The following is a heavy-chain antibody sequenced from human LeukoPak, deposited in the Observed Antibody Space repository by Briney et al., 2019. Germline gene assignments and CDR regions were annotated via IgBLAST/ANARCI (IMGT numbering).Heavy chain of an antibody. D-gene: IGHD6-6*01. Sequence: ASVKVSCKASGYTFTSYYMHWVRQAPGQGLEWMGIVNPSGGSTNYAQKLQGRVTMTTDTSTSTAYMELRSLRSDDTAVYYCARDRAARSDYWGQGTLVTVSS. J-gene: IGHJ4*02. CDR1: GYTFTSYY. V-gene: IGHV1-46*01. CDR3: ARDRAARSDY. CDR2: VNPSGGST.